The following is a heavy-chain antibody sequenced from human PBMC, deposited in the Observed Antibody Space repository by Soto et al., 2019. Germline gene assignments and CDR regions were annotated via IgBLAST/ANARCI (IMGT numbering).Heavy chain of an antibody. Sequence: SVKVSCKASGGTFSSYAISWVRQAPGQGLEWMGGIIPIFGTANYAQKFQGRVTITADESTSTAYMELSSLRSEDTAVYYCARSTHTMVRGVRKFDPWGQGTLVTVSS. J-gene: IGHJ5*02. CDR3: ARSTHTMVRGVRKFDP. V-gene: IGHV1-69*13. D-gene: IGHD3-10*01. CDR1: GGTFSSYA. CDR2: IIPIFGTA.